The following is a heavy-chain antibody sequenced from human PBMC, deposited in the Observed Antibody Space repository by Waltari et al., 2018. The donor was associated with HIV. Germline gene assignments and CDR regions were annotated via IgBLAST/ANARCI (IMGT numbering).Heavy chain of an antibody. CDR2: ISRGSSFS. J-gene: IGHJ4*02. CDR1: GLSFAFFT. D-gene: IGHD1-1*01. CDR3: VGDRTSLTTGDFDS. V-gene: IGHV3-21*02. Sequence: ELVESGGGLFKPGLSLRLSCNDFGLSFAFFTMTLVRPAPGRGLEWVASISRGSSFSYYSDSFKGRISISRDNAKKSLFLQMNSLTADDTGLYFCVGDRTSLTTGDFDSWGQGVPVIVSS.